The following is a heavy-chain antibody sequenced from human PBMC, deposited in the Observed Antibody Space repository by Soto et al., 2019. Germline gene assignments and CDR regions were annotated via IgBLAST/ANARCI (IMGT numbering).Heavy chain of an antibody. Sequence: GSLRLSCAASGFTLSSYWMSWVRQAPGKGLEWVANIKQDGSEKYYVDSVKGRFTISRDSAKNSLYLQMNSLRAEDTAVYYCARDRGWTEGPYYYYYGMDVWGQGTTVTVSS. CDR2: IKQDGSEK. D-gene: IGHD2-15*01. V-gene: IGHV3-7*01. CDR3: ARDRGWTEGPYYYYYGMDV. CDR1: GFTLSSYW. J-gene: IGHJ6*02.